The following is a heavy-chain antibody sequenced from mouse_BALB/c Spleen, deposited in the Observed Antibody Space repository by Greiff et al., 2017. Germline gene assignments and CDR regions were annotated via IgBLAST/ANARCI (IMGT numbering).Heavy chain of an antibody. V-gene: IGHV5-12-1*01. Sequence: EVMLVESGGDLVKPGGSLKLSCAASGFAFSSYDMSWVRQTPEKRLEWVAYISSGGGSTYYPDTVKGRFTISRDNAKNTLYLQMSSLKSEDTAMYYCARPGNYGAGTAYWGQGTLVTVSA. J-gene: IGHJ3*01. D-gene: IGHD2-1*01. CDR3: ARPGNYGAGTAY. CDR2: ISSGGGST. CDR1: GFAFSSYD.